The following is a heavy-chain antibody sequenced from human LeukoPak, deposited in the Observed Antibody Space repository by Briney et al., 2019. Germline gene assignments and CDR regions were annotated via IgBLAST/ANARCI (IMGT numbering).Heavy chain of an antibody. CDR1: GFTFSSYS. CDR3: ARADSSSSRLDC. J-gene: IGHJ4*02. D-gene: IGHD6-6*01. V-gene: IGHV3-21*01. CDR2: INSKSRYI. Sequence: GGSLRLSCAASGFTFSSYSMNWVRQAPGKGLEWVSSINSKSRYIYYADSLKGRFTISRDNGKNSVYLQMNSLRAEDTAVYFCARADSSSSRLDCWGQGTLVTVSS.